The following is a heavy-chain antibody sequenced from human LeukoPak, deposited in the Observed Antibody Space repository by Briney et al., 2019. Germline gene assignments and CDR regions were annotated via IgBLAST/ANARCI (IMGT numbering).Heavy chain of an antibody. CDR3: AKDLYSNYGPADY. CDR2: INGGGVNT. CDR1: GFTFSSYA. J-gene: IGHJ4*02. Sequence: PGGSLRLSCAASGFTFSSYAMSWVHQAPGKGLEWVSTINGGGVNTHYADSVGGRFTISRDNSKNTLFLQMNSLRDEDTAVYYCAKDLYSNYGPADYWGQGNLVTVSS. V-gene: IGHV3-23*01. D-gene: IGHD4-11*01.